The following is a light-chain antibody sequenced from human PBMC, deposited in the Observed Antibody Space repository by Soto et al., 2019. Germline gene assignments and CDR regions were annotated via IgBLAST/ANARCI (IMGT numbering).Light chain of an antibody. Sequence: EIVLTQSPGTLSLSPGERATLSCRASQSVSSSYVAWHQQQPGQALSLLIYGASSRATGIPDRFSGSGSGTDSTLTISRLQPDDVVVYDCQQYCSLPITFGQGTRVEIK. V-gene: IGKV3-20*01. CDR1: QSVSSSY. CDR3: QQYCSLPIT. J-gene: IGKJ5*01. CDR2: GAS.